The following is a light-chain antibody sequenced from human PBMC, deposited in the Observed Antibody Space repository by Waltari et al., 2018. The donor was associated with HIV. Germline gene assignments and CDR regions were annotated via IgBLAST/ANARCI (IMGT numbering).Light chain of an antibody. Sequence: QSLLTQPPSVSGAPGQRVTISCTGSSSNIGAGYDVHWYQQLPGTAPKLLIYGNSNRPSGVPDRFAGSKSDTSASLVITGLRAEDEADYYCQSYDSSLSGDVVFGGGTSLTVL. CDR3: QSYDSSLSGDVV. CDR1: SSNIGAGYD. J-gene: IGLJ2*01. V-gene: IGLV1-40*01. CDR2: GNS.